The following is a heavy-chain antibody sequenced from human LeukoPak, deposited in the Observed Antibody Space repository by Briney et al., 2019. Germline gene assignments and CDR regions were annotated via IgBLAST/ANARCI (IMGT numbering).Heavy chain of an antibody. Sequence: ASVKVSCKASGYTFTGYYMHWVRQAPGQGLEWMGWIDANSGATNYAQRFQGRVTMTRDTSISTAYMELSRLRSDDTAVYYCARSFPYDSVDYWGQGTLVTVSS. CDR2: IDANSGAT. J-gene: IGHJ4*02. CDR1: GYTFTGYY. CDR3: ARSFPYDSVDY. D-gene: IGHD3-22*01. V-gene: IGHV1-2*02.